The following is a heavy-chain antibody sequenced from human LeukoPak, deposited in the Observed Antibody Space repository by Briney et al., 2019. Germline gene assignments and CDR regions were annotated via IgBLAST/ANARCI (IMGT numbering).Heavy chain of an antibody. Sequence: GASVKLSCNASGYTFTSYGISWVRQAPGQGLEWMGWTSAYNGNTNYAQKLQGRVTMTTDTSTSTAYMELRSLRSDDTAVYYCARVKYYDSSAQGFGYWGQGSLVTVSS. J-gene: IGHJ4*02. CDR2: TSAYNGNT. V-gene: IGHV1-18*01. CDR3: ARVKYYDSSAQGFGY. D-gene: IGHD3-22*01. CDR1: GYTFTSYG.